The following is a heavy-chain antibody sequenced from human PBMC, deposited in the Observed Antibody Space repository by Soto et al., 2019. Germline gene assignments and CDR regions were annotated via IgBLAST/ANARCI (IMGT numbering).Heavy chain of an antibody. D-gene: IGHD6-19*01. V-gene: IGHV3-7*03. CDR2: IKQDGSEK. CDR1: GFPFSTYW. CDR3: ARGGRIRASGWFDY. Sequence: EVQLVESGGGLVQPGGSLRLSCAASGFPFSTYWMNWVRQAPGKGLEWVANIKQDGSEKYYVDSVKGRFTISRDNAKNSLYLQMNSLRAEDTAVYYCARGGRIRASGWFDYWGQGTLVTVSS. J-gene: IGHJ4*02.